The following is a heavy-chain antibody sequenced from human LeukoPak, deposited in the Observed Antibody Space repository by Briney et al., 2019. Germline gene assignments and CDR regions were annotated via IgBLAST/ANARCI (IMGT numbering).Heavy chain of an antibody. V-gene: IGHV4-61*02. D-gene: IGHD6-13*01. Sequence: SQTLSLTCSVSGGSISSGSYYWTWIRQPAGKGLEWIGRIYTSGSTNYNPSLKSRVTISVDTSKNQFSLKLSPVTAADTAVYYCARAEIAAAGTDWFDPWGQGTLVTVSS. CDR3: ARAEIAAAGTDWFDP. J-gene: IGHJ5*02. CDR1: GGSISSGSYY. CDR2: IYTSGST.